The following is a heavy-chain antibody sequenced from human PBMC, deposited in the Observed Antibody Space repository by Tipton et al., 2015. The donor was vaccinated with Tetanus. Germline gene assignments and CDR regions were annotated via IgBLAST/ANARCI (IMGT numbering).Heavy chain of an antibody. Sequence: TLSLTCTVSGGSISNYYWSWIRQPPGKAPAFIGYIYYRGPTAYNPSLKNRVTISVDTSKNLISLRLKSVTAADTAVYYCAGVEEGFCSGGTCCCPEWGRGTLVTVSS. CDR2: IYYRGPT. V-gene: IGHV4-59*01. CDR1: GGSISNYY. CDR3: AGVEEGFCSGGTCCCPE. D-gene: IGHD2-15*01. J-gene: IGHJ1*01.